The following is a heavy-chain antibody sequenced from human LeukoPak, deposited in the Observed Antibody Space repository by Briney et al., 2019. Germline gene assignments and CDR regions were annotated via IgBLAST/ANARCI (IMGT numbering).Heavy chain of an antibody. J-gene: IGHJ4*02. CDR2: ISSSSSYT. CDR3: ARASEKYYDFWSGYYLPPPNYFDY. V-gene: IGHV3-11*06. D-gene: IGHD3-3*01. CDR1: GFTFSDYY. Sequence: PGGSLRLSCAASGFTFSDYYMSWIRQAPGKGLEWVSYISSSSSYTNYADSVKGRFTISRDNAKNSLYLKMNSLRAEDTAVYYCARASEKYYDFWSGYYLPPPNYFDYWGQGTLVTVSS.